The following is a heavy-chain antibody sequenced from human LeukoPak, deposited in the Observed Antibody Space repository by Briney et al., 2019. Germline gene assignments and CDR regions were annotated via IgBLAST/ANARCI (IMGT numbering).Heavy chain of an antibody. D-gene: IGHD4-17*01. Sequence: GGSLRLSCEASGFTFSRSWMAWVRQAPGKGLEWVADMKYDGSEKDYVDSVKGRFTVSRDNAKNSLYLQMNSLRAEDTAVYYCARDPSHGALDYWGQGTLVTVSS. J-gene: IGHJ4*02. V-gene: IGHV3-7*01. CDR2: MKYDGSEK. CDR3: ARDPSHGALDY. CDR1: GFTFSRSW.